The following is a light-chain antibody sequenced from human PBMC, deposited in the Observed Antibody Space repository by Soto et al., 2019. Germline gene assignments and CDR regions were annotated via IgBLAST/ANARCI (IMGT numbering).Light chain of an antibody. CDR3: QQYGSSPMYT. Sequence: EIVLTQSPGTLSLSQGERATLSCRASQSVSSSYLAWYQQKPGQAPRLLIHGASTRASGIPDRFSGGGSGTAFTLTISKLEPEDSAVYYCQQYGSSPMYTFGQGTKLEIK. CDR1: QSVSSSY. V-gene: IGKV3-20*01. CDR2: GAS. J-gene: IGKJ2*01.